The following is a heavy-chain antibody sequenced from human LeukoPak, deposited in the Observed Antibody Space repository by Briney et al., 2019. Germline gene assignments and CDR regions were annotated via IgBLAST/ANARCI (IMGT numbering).Heavy chain of an antibody. CDR2: IYYSGST. CDR1: GGSISSFH. V-gene: IGHV4-59*08. J-gene: IGHJ6*02. CDR3: ARLRARGYYYYYGMDV. Sequence: SETLSLTCTVSGGSISSFHWSWIRQPPGKGLEWIGYIYYSGSTNYNPSLKSRVTISVDTSKNQFSPKLSSVTAADTAAYYCARLRARGYYYYYGMDVWGQGTTVTVSS.